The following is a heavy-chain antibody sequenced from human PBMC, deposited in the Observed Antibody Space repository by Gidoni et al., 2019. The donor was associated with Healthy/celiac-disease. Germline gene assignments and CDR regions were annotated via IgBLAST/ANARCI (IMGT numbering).Heavy chain of an antibody. V-gene: IGHV4-39*01. J-gene: IGHJ4*02. CDR3: ARHDSSRPTSEDTAMDYDY. Sequence: QLQLQESGPGLVKPSETLSLTCTVSGGSISSSTYYWGWIRQPPGKGLEWIGSIYYSGSTYYNPSLKSRVTISVDTSKNQFSLKLSSVTAADTAVYYCARHDSSRPTSEDTAMDYDYWGQGTLVTVSS. CDR2: IYYSGST. CDR1: GGSISSSTYY. D-gene: IGHD5-18*01.